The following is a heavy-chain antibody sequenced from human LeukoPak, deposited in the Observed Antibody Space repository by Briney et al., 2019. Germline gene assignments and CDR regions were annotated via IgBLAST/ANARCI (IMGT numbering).Heavy chain of an antibody. J-gene: IGHJ4*02. D-gene: IGHD3-22*01. Sequence: GASVKVSCKASGYTFTGYYMHWVRQAPGQGLEWMGLINPNSGGTNYAQKFQGWVTTTRDTSISTTYMELGRLRSDDTAVYYCARTPYYYDSSGYYDYWGQGALVTVSS. CDR3: ARTPYYYDSSGYYDY. CDR2: INPNSGGT. V-gene: IGHV1-2*04. CDR1: GYTFTGYY.